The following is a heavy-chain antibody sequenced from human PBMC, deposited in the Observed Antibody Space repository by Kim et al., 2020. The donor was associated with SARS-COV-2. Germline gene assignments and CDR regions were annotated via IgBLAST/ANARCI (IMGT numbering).Heavy chain of an antibody. CDR3: AKGARRGVRPYSIFDY. D-gene: IGHD3-10*01. V-gene: IGHV3-43*01. CDR2: ISWDGGST. J-gene: IGHJ4*02. CDR1: GFTFDDYT. Sequence: GGSLRLSCAASGFTFDDYTMHWVRQAPGKGLEWVSLISWDGGSTYYADSVKGRFTISRDNSKNSLYLQMNSLRTEDTALYYCAKGARRGVRPYSIFDYWGQGTLVTVSS.